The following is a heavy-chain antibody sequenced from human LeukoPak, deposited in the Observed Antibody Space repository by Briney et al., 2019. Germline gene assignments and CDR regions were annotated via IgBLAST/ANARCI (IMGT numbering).Heavy chain of an antibody. CDR2: ISSSGDST. CDR3: ASPVTASGTGAFDI. J-gene: IGHJ3*02. CDR1: GFTFSSYA. D-gene: IGHD6-13*01. Sequence: PGGSLRLSCAASGFTFSSYAMIWVRQAPGKGLEWVSIISSSGDSTYYADSVKGRFTFSRDNSKNTLSLQMSGLGADDTAVYYCASPVTASGTGAFDIWGQGTTVRVSS. V-gene: IGHV3-23*01.